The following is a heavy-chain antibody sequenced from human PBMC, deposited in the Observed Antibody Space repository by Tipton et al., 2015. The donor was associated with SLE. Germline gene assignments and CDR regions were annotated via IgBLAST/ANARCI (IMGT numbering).Heavy chain of an antibody. CDR3: ARGWCIASAAYFYY. V-gene: IGHV4-59*11. D-gene: IGHD6-13*01. CDR2: IYYSGST. CDR1: GGSISSHY. Sequence: TLSLTCTVSGGSISSHYWSWIRQPPGKGLEWIGYIYYSGSTNYNPSLKSRVTISVDTSKNQFSLKLSSVTAADTAVYYCARGWCIASAAYFYYGGQGTLFPVSS. J-gene: IGHJ4*02.